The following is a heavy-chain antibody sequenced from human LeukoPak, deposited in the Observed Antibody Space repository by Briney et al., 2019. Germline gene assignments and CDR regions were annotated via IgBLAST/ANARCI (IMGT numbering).Heavy chain of an antibody. D-gene: IGHD5-24*01. V-gene: IGHV3-30*01. CDR3: ARDAATIKEAADAFDI. CDR2: ISYDGSNK. CDR1: GFTFSSYA. J-gene: IGHJ3*02. Sequence: GGSLRLSCAASGFTFSSYAMHWVRQAPGKGLEWVAVISYDGSNKYYADSVKGRFTISRDNSKNTLYLQINSLRAEDTAVYYCARDAATIKEAADAFDIWGQGTMVTVSS.